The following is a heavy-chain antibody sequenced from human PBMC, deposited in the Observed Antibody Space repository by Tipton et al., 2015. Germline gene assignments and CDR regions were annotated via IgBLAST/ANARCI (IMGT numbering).Heavy chain of an antibody. V-gene: IGHV1-2*02. CDR1: GYTFTGYY. CDR3: ARGGNYYDSGGRMDV. Sequence: QSGPEVKKPGASVKVSCKASGYTFTGYYMEWVRQAPGQGLEWMGRINLNSGGTNYAQKFQGRVTMTWDTSISTAYMELSRLRSDDTAVYYCARGGNYYDSGGRMDVWGQGTTVTVSS. J-gene: IGHJ6*02. CDR2: INLNSGGT. D-gene: IGHD3-22*01.